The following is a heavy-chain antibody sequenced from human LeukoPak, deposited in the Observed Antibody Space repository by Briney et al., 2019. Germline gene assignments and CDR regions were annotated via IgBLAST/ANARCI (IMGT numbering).Heavy chain of an antibody. D-gene: IGHD6-6*01. CDR1: GYSISSGYY. J-gene: IGHJ2*01. CDR3: ARLPFEYSSSLNPAEDWYFDL. V-gene: IGHV4-38-2*01. Sequence: PSETLSLTCAVSGYSISSGYYWGWIRQPPGKGLEWIGIIYHSGSTYYNPSLKSRVTISVDTSKNQFSLKLSSVTAADTAVYYCARLPFEYSSSLNPAEDWYFDLWGRGTLVTVSS. CDR2: IYHSGST.